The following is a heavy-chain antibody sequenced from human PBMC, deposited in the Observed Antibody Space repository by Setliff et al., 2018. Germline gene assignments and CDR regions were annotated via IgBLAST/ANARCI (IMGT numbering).Heavy chain of an antibody. Sequence: GGSLRLSCSASGFTFSRYAMHWVRQAPRKGLESVSAISSTGIPIYYADSVKARFTISRDDAQNTLYLQMSSLSTDDTAVYYCVKDPSVYGADSGSIWGQGTMVTVSS. CDR1: GFTFSRYA. V-gene: IGHV3-64D*09. CDR2: ISSTGIPI. CDR3: VKDPSVYGADSGSI. J-gene: IGHJ3*02. D-gene: IGHD2-21*02.